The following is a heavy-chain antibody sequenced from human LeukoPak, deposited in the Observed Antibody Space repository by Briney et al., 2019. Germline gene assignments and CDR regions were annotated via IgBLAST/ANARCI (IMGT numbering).Heavy chain of an antibody. Sequence: GGSLRLSCAASGFTFRSFWMNWVRQAPGKGLEWVANIKQDGSEKYYVDSVKGRFTISSDNAKSSLYLQMNSLRAEDTAVYYCARGGSYYYHYFDYWGQGTLVTVSS. CDR1: GFTFRSFW. J-gene: IGHJ4*02. CDR2: IKQDGSEK. D-gene: IGHD1-26*01. V-gene: IGHV3-7*05. CDR3: ARGGSYYYHYFDY.